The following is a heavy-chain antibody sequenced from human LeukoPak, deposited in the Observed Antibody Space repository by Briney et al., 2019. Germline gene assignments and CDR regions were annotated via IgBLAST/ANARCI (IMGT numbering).Heavy chain of an antibody. CDR1: GGSFSGYY. J-gene: IGHJ4*02. CDR2: IQEDGKKE. CDR3: AKDNVGGGDDY. Sequence: ETLSPTCAVYGGSFSGYYWSWVRQAPGKGLEWVANIQEDGKKENYVDSVRGRFTISRDNAKNSIYLQMNSLRVEDTAVYYCAKDNVGGGDDYWGQGTLVIVSS. D-gene: IGHD2-21*02. V-gene: IGHV3-7*01.